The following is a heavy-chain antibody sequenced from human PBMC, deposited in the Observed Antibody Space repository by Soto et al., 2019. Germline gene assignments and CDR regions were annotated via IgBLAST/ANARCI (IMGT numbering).Heavy chain of an antibody. J-gene: IGHJ5*02. CDR1: GGSIIISDYF. V-gene: IGHV4-39*01. CDR2: IYHSGST. CDR3: ARDSGWFDP. Sequence: SATLSLTCTVSGGSIIISDYFWGWIRQPPGKALEWIASIYHSGSTYYNPSLKSRVTMSVDTSNNQFALTLNSVTAADTAVYYCARDSGWFDPWGQGTLVTVSS. D-gene: IGHD7-27*01.